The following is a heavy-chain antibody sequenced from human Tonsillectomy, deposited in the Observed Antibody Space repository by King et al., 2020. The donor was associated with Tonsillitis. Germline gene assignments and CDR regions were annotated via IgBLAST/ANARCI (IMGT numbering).Heavy chain of an antibody. CDR1: GFTLSNYW. D-gene: IGHD2-2*01. J-gene: IGHJ6*02. CDR3: ARERVYCSSTSCYIRRTFYYYGMDV. V-gene: IGHV3-7*01. CDR2: IKQDGSET. Sequence: VQLVESGGGLVQPGGSLRLSCAASGFTLSNYWMSWVRQAPGKGLEWVANIKQDGSETFYVDSVKGRFTISRDNAKNSLYLHMNSLRAEDTAVYYCARERVYCSSTSCYIRRTFYYYGMDVWGQGTTVIVS.